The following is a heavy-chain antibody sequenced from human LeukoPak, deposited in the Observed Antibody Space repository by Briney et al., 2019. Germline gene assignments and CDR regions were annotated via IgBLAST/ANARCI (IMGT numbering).Heavy chain of an antibody. CDR2: IYYSGST. V-gene: IGHV4-30-4*08. CDR3: ARVSLFSWFDP. CDR1: GGSISSGGYY. D-gene: IGHD3-3*01. Sequence: SQTLSLTCTVSGGSISSGGYYWSWIRQHPGKGLEWIGYIYYSGSTYYNPSLKSRVTISVDTSKNQLSLKLSSVTAADTAVYYCARVSLFSWFDPWGQGTLVTVSS. J-gene: IGHJ5*02.